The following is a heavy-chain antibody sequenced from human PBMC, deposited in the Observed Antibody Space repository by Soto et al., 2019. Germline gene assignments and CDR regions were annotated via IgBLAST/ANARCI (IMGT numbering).Heavy chain of an antibody. Sequence: GGSLRLSCAASGFTFSDYYMSWIRQAPGKGLEWVSYISSSGSTIYYADSVKGRFTISRDNAKNSLYPQMNSLRAEDTAVYYCARGETYCSGGSCYSYYYYGMDVWGQGTTVTVSS. D-gene: IGHD2-15*01. J-gene: IGHJ6*02. CDR1: GFTFSDYY. CDR2: ISSSGSTI. V-gene: IGHV3-11*01. CDR3: ARGETYCSGGSCYSYYYYGMDV.